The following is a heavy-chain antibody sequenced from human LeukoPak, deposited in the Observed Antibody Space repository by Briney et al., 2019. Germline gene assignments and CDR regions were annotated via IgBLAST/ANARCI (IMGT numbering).Heavy chain of an antibody. D-gene: IGHD5-24*01. CDR2: ISYDGSNK. V-gene: IGHV3-30*04. CDR1: GFTFSSYA. J-gene: IGHJ4*02. Sequence: TGGSLRLSCAASGFTFSSYAMHWVRQAPGKGLEWVAVISYDGSNKYYADSVKGRFTISRDNSKNTLYLQMNSLRAEDTAVYYCARALEMSPDYWGQGTLVTVSS. CDR3: ARALEMSPDY.